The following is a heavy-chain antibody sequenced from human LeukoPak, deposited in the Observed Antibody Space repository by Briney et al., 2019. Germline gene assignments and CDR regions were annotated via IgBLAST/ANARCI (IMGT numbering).Heavy chain of an antibody. Sequence: GGSLRLSCAASGFTFSSYAMSWVRQAPGKGLEWVSAISGSGGSTYYADSVKGRFTISRDNSKNTLYLQMNSLRAGDTAVYYCAKDRFGVVIEHDYWGQGTLVTVSS. V-gene: IGHV3-23*01. CDR2: ISGSGGST. CDR3: AKDRFGVVIEHDY. J-gene: IGHJ4*02. D-gene: IGHD3-3*01. CDR1: GFTFSSYA.